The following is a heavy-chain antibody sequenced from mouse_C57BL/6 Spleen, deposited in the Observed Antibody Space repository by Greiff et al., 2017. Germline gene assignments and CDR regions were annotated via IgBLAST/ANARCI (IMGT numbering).Heavy chain of an antibody. Sequence: VHLVESGPGLVQPSQSLSITCTVSGFSLTSYGVHWVRQSPGKGMEWLGVIWSGGSTDYNAAFISRLSISKDNSKSQVFFKMNSLQADDTAIYYCARRDYGNHAMDYWGQGTSVTVSS. CDR2: IWSGGST. D-gene: IGHD2-1*01. V-gene: IGHV2-2*01. CDR3: ARRDYGNHAMDY. J-gene: IGHJ4*01. CDR1: GFSLTSYG.